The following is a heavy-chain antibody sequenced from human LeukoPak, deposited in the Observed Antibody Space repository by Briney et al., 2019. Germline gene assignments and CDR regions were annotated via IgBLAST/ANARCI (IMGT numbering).Heavy chain of an antibody. CDR3: ASSDTMVRGIISFYYGMDV. CDR1: GYSFTSYW. J-gene: IGHJ6*02. D-gene: IGHD3-10*01. Sequence: GESLKISCKGSGYSFTSYWIGWVRQMPGKGLEWMGIIYPGDSDTRYSPSFQGQVTISADKSISTAYLQWSSLKASDTAMYYCASSDTMVRGIISFYYGMDVWGQGTTVTVSS. CDR2: IYPGDSDT. V-gene: IGHV5-51*01.